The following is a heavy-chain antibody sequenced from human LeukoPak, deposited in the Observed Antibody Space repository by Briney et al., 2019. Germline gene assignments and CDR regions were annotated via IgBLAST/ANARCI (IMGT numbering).Heavy chain of an antibody. CDR3: ARHIYDSSGYYFDY. CDR2: AYYIGST. Sequence: PSETLSLTCAVYGGSFSGYYWSWIRQPPGKGLEWIGYAYYIGSTNYNPSLKSRVTISVDTSKNQFSLKLSSVTAADTAVYYCARHIYDSSGYYFDYWGQGTLVTVSS. D-gene: IGHD3-22*01. J-gene: IGHJ4*02. V-gene: IGHV4-59*08. CDR1: GGSFSGYY.